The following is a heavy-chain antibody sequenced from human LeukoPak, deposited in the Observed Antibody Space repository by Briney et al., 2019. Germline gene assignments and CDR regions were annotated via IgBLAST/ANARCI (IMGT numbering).Heavy chain of an antibody. D-gene: IGHD2-2*01. Sequence: PGESLKISCKGSGYSFTTYWIAWVRQMPGKGLEWMGIIYPGDSDTRYSPSFQGQVTISVDKSVGAAYLQWSSLKASDTAMYYCASPPTRECSSISCPLSYWGQGTLVTVSS. CDR3: ASPPTRECSSISCPLSY. J-gene: IGHJ4*02. V-gene: IGHV5-51*03. CDR2: IYPGDSDT. CDR1: GYSFTTYW.